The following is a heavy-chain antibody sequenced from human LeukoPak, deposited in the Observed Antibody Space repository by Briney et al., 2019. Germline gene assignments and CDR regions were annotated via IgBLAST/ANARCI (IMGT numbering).Heavy chain of an antibody. CDR1: GGSISSSSYY. D-gene: IGHD3-22*01. V-gene: IGHV4-39*07. J-gene: IGHJ4*02. Sequence: SETLSLTCTVSGGSISSSSYYWGWIRQPPGKGLEWIGSIYYSGSTYYNPSLKSRVTISVDTSKNQFSLKLSSVTAADTAVYYCARGRSPTYYYDSSGLYFDYWGQGTLVTVSS. CDR3: ARGRSPTYYYDSSGLYFDY. CDR2: IYYSGST.